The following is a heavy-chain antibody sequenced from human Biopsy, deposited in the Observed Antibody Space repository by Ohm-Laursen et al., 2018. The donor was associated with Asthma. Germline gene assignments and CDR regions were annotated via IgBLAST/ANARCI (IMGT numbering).Heavy chain of an antibody. CDR2: ISYTGSA. Sequence: TLSLTCTVSGGSMSSSSYYWGWIRQPPGKGLEWMGSISYTGSAYHNPSLKSRVTISADTSKNQFHLNLSSVTAADTAVYFCARAAITGIRGWFDPWGQGTQVTVSS. V-gene: IGHV4-39*06. CDR3: ARAAITGIRGWFDP. CDR1: GGSMSSSSYY. J-gene: IGHJ5*02. D-gene: IGHD1-20*01.